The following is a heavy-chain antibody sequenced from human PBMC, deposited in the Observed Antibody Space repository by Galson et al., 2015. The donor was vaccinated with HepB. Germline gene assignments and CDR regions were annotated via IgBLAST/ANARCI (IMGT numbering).Heavy chain of an antibody. V-gene: IGHV3-23*01. D-gene: IGHD1-7*01. CDR1: GFTFSSYA. CDR3: AKRNSAKVGGEYYYYGMDV. CDR2: VTGSGDST. Sequence: SLRLSCAASGFTFSSYAMRWVRQAPGKGLEWVSTVTGSGDSTYYADSVKGRFAISRDNSKNTLYLQMNSVRAEDTAVYYCAKRNSAKVGGEYYYYGMDVWGQGTTVTVSS. J-gene: IGHJ6*02.